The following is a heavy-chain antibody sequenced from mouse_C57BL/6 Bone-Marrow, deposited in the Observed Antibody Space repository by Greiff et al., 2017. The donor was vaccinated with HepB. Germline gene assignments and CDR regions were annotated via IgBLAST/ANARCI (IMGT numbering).Heavy chain of an antibody. J-gene: IGHJ2*01. CDR2: IYPGDGDT. V-gene: IGHV1-82*01. D-gene: IGHD1-1*01. CDR3: ARGITTVVGY. Sequence: QVQLQQSGPELVKPGASVKISCKASGYAFSSSWMNWVKQRPGKGLEWIGRIYPGDGDTNYNGKFKGKATLTADKSSSTAYMQLSSLTSEDSAVYFCARGITTVVGYWGQGTTLTVSS. CDR1: GYAFSSSW.